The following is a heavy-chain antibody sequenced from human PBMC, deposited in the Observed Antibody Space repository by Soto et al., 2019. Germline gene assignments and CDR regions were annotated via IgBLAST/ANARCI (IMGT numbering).Heavy chain of an antibody. CDR2: IYYSGST. Sequence: SETLSLTCTVSGGSISSGDYYWSWIRQPPGKGLEWIGYIYYSGSTYYNPSPKSRVTISVDTSKNQFSLKLSSVTAADTAVYYCARFGRIVVVTAIPHHWFDPWGQGTLVT. CDR3: ARFGRIVVVTAIPHHWFDP. D-gene: IGHD2-21*02. J-gene: IGHJ5*02. V-gene: IGHV4-30-4*01. CDR1: GGSISSGDYY.